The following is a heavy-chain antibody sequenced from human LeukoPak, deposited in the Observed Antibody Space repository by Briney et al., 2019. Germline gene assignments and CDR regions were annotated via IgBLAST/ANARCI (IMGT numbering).Heavy chain of an antibody. J-gene: IGHJ5*02. CDR1: GFTFSSYA. Sequence: GGSLILSCAASGFTFSSYAMSWVRQAPGKGLEWVSAISGSGGSAYYADSVKGRFTISRDNSKNTLYLQMNSLRAEDTAVYYCAKDKQWLVRNWFDPWGQGTLVTVSS. CDR2: ISGSGGSA. D-gene: IGHD6-19*01. V-gene: IGHV3-23*01. CDR3: AKDKQWLVRNWFDP.